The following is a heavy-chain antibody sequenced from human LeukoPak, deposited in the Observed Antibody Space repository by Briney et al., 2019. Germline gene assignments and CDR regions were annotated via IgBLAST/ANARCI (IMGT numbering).Heavy chain of an antibody. CDR3: AKDWGSSGWYNWFGS. CDR1: GFTIANHG. CDR2: ISHHGEAE. D-gene: IGHD6-19*01. Sequence: GGSLRLSCAVSGFTIANHGMHWVRQAPGKGLEWVAMISHHGEAEYYGDSVRGRLTISRDTSNNTLYLQVYSLRIEDTGVYYCAKDWGSSGWYNWFGSWGRGTLVTVSS. J-gene: IGHJ5*01. V-gene: IGHV3-30*18.